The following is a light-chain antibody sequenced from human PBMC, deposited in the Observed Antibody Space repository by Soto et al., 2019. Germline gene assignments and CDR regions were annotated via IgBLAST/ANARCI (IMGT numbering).Light chain of an antibody. V-gene: IGKV3-20*01. CDR3: QQYGSSLM. CDR2: GAS. Sequence: EIVLTQSPGTLSLSPGERATLSCRASQSVRSSYLAWYQQKPGQAPRLLIYGASSRATGIPDRFSGSGSGTDFTLTISRMEPEEFAAYYCQQYGSSLMFGQGTKVEIK. CDR1: QSVRSSY. J-gene: IGKJ1*01.